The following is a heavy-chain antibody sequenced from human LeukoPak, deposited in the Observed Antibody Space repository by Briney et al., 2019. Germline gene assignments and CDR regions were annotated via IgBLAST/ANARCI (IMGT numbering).Heavy chain of an antibody. D-gene: IGHD1-14*01. CDR1: LDSTTSNC. CDR2: IHRSGSP. Sequence: SETLSLTCTVSLDSTTSNCWSWVRQPPGKGLEWIGEIHRSGSPNYNPSLQSRVTISIDRSRNQIVLELSSVTAADTAFYYCAREILGGFNPGAYWGQGTLVTVSS. CDR3: AREILGGFNPGAY. J-gene: IGHJ4*02. V-gene: IGHV4-4*02.